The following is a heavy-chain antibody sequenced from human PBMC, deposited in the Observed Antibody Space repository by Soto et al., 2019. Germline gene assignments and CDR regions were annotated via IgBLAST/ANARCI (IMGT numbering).Heavy chain of an antibody. D-gene: IGHD3-10*01. Sequence: SETLSLTCTVSGGSISSADYYWSWIRQPPGKGLEWIGYIYYSGSTYYNPSLKNRATISVDTSKDQFSLSLTSVTAADTAVYFCSRLWRNYYFDYWGQGTLVTVSS. J-gene: IGHJ4*02. V-gene: IGHV4-30-4*01. CDR3: SRLWRNYYFDY. CDR1: GGSISSADYY. CDR2: IYYSGST.